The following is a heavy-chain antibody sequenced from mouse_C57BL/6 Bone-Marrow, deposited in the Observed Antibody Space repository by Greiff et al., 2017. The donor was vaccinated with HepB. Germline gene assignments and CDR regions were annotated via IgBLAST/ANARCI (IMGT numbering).Heavy chain of an antibody. CDR1: GFTFSDYG. V-gene: IGHV5-17*01. CDR3: ARWTYVGWFAY. CDR2: ISSGSSTI. J-gene: IGHJ3*01. D-gene: IGHD5-1*01. Sequence: EVKLMESGGGLVKPGGSLKLSCAASGFTFSDYGMHWVRQAPEKGLEWVAYISSGSSTIYYADTVKGRFTISRDNAKNTLFLQMTSLRSEDTAMYYCARWTYVGWFAYWGQGTLVTVAA.